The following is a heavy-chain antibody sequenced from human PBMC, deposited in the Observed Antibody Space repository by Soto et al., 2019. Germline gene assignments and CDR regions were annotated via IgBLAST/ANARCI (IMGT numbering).Heavy chain of an antibody. CDR1: GFTFSGYW. J-gene: IGHJ4*02. Sequence: EVQLVESGGGLVQPGGSLRLSCVASGFTFSGYWMSWVRQAPGKGLEWVASIKQDGSEKYYVDSVKGRFTISRDNAKNSLYLQMNSLRVEDTAVYFCAREVWGSYRAPRVWYWGQGTLVTVSS. CDR2: IKQDGSEK. CDR3: AREVWGSYRAPRVWY. V-gene: IGHV3-7*01. D-gene: IGHD3-16*02.